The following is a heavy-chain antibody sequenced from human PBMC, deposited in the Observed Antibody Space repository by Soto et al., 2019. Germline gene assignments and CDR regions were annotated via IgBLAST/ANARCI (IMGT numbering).Heavy chain of an antibody. CDR3: ARVTIVVVIIDY. J-gene: IGHJ4*02. CDR1: GGSISSGDYY. V-gene: IGHV4-30-4*01. Sequence: SETLSLTCTVSGGSISSGDYYWSWIRQPPGKGLEWIGYIYYSGSTYYNPSLKSRVTISVDTSKNPFSLKLSSVTAADTAVYYCARVTIVVVIIDYWGQGTMVTVSS. D-gene: IGHD3-22*01. CDR2: IYYSGST.